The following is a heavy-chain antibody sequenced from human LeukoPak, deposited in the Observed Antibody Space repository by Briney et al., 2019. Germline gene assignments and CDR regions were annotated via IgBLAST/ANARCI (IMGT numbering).Heavy chain of an antibody. J-gene: IGHJ4*02. CDR1: GFTFSSYG. V-gene: IGHV3-30*02. CDR3: AKVYCSSTSCYDY. Sequence: GGSLRLSCAASGFTFSSYGMHWVRQAPGKGLEWVAFIRYDGSNKYYADSVKGRFTISRDNSKNTLYLQMNSLRVEDTAVYYCAKVYCSSTSCYDYWGQGTLVTVSS. D-gene: IGHD2-2*01. CDR2: IRYDGSNK.